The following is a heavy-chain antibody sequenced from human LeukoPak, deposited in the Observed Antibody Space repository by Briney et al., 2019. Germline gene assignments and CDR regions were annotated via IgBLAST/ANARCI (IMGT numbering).Heavy chain of an antibody. V-gene: IGHV3-30*18. Sequence: GGSLRLSCAASGFTFSSYGMHWVRQAPGKGLEWVAVISYDGSNKYYADSVKGRFTISRDNSKNTLYLQMNSLRAEDTAVYYCAKDLRVYGDPPPYYFDYWGQGTLVTVSS. J-gene: IGHJ4*02. CDR1: GFTFSSYG. CDR3: AKDLRVYGDPPPYYFDY. CDR2: ISYDGSNK. D-gene: IGHD4-17*01.